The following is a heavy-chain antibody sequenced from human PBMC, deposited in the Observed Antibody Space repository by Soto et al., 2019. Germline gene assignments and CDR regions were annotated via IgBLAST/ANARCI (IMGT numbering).Heavy chain of an antibody. J-gene: IGHJ6*02. CDR1: GFTFSSYS. Sequence: PGGSLRLSCAASGFTFSSYSMNWVRQAPGKGLEWVSYISSSSSTIYYADSVKGRFTISRDNANNSLYLQMNSLRDEDTSVYYCASLSDGDYGYYYYGMDVWGQGTTVTVSS. V-gene: IGHV3-48*02. CDR3: ASLSDGDYGYYYYGMDV. D-gene: IGHD4-17*01. CDR2: ISSSSSTI.